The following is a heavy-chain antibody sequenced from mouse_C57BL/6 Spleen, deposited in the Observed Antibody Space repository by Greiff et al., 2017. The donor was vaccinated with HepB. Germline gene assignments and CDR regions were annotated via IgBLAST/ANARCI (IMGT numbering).Heavy chain of an antibody. CDR3: AREDDRGFAY. D-gene: IGHD2-14*01. Sequence: EVKLVESEGGLVQPGSSMKLSCTASGFTFSDYYMAWVRQVPEKGLEWVANINYDGSSTYYLDSLKSRFIISRDNAKNILYLQMSSLKSEDTATYYCAREDDRGFAYWGQGTLVTVSA. V-gene: IGHV5-16*01. CDR1: GFTFSDYY. J-gene: IGHJ3*01. CDR2: INYDGSST.